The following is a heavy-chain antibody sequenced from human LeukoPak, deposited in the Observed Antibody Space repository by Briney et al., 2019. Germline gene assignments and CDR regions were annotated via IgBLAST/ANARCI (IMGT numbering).Heavy chain of an antibody. V-gene: IGHV4-39*01. CDR2: IYYSGST. J-gene: IGHJ2*01. CDR3: ARSGYSYGPYWYFDL. CDR1: GGSLSTSSYY. D-gene: IGHD5-18*01. Sequence: SETLSLTCTVSGGSLSTSSYYWGWIRQPPGKGLEWIASIYYSGSTYYNSSLKSRVTISVDTSKDQFSLKVYSVTAADTAVYYCARSGYSYGPYWYFDLWGRGTLVAVSS.